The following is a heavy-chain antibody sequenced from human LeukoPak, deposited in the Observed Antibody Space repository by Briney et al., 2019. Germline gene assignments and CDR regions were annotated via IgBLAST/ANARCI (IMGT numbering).Heavy chain of an antibody. Sequence: PGGSLRLSCAASRFSFSSYWMSWVRQAPGKGLDWVANIKQDGSENYSVDSVKGRFTISRENAKNSLYLQMNSLRAEDTAVYYCARDRRLDYYYYMDVWGKGTTVTVSS. CDR3: ARDRRLDYYYYMDV. CDR1: RFSFSSYW. J-gene: IGHJ6*03. CDR2: IKQDGSEN. V-gene: IGHV3-7*01.